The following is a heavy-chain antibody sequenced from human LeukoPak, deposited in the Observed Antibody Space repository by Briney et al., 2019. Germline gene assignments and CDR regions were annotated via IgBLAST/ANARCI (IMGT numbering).Heavy chain of an antibody. J-gene: IGHJ5*02. CDR1: GASISSHY. D-gene: IGHD3-3*01. CDR3: AKIGVGRFDP. Sequence: SETLSLTCTVTGASISSHYWCWIRQTPGTGLEWIGDIYDRGSTTYNPSLKSRVSISVDTSRNQFSLNLRSGTAADTAVYYCAKIGVGRFDPWGQETLVTVSS. CDR2: IYDRGST. V-gene: IGHV4-59*11.